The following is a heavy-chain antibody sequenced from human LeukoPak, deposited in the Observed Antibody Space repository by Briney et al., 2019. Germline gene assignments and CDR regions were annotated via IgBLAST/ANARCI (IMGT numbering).Heavy chain of an antibody. D-gene: IGHD3-10*01. J-gene: IGHJ4*02. V-gene: IGHV3-30-3*01. CDR2: ISYDGSNK. CDR1: GFTFSSYA. CDR3: ARTLTPVRNYFDY. Sequence: GGSLRLSCAASGFTFSSYAMHWVRQAPGKGLEWVAVISYDGSNKYYADSVKGRFTISRDNSKNTLYLQMNSLRAEDTAVYYCARTLTPVRNYFDYRGQGTLVTVSS.